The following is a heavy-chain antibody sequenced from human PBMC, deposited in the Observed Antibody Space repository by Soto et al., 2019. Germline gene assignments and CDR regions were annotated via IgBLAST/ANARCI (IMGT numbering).Heavy chain of an antibody. CDR3: ARDPSTGLFDY. CDR1: GYIFTSYG. CDR2: INGDNGNI. J-gene: IGHJ4*02. Sequence: QVQLVQSGGDVKKPGASVKVSCWASGYIFTSYGISWVRQAPGQGLEWMGWINGDNGNINYAQNLQGRLTMTRDTSTSTVDMELRSLSSDDTAVYYCARDPSTGLFDYWGQGTLVTVSS. D-gene: IGHD4-17*01. V-gene: IGHV1-18*04.